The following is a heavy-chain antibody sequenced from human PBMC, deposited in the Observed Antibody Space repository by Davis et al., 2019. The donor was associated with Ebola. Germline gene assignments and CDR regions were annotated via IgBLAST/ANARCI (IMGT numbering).Heavy chain of an antibody. CDR2: IRSKANSYAT. D-gene: IGHD6-6*01. V-gene: IGHV3-73*01. CDR3: TSGGQLGGQDY. CDR1: GFTFRGSA. J-gene: IGHJ4*02. Sequence: SPNTPCAASGFTFRGSAMHWVRQASGKGLEWVGRIRSKANSYATAYAAAVKGRFTISRDDSKNTAYLQMNSLKTEDTAVYYCTSGGQLGGQDYWGQGTLVTVSS.